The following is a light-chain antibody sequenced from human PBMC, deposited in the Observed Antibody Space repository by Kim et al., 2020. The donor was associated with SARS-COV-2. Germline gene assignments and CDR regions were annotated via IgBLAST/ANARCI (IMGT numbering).Light chain of an antibody. CDR1: RSVTSNY. J-gene: IGKJ5*01. V-gene: IGKV3-20*01. CDR3: HQYGSSPST. CDR2: ITS. Sequence: EIVLTQSPGTLSLSPGDRATLSCRASRSVTSNYLAWYQQKPGQAPSLLIYITSSRATGIPDRFSGSGSGTEFTLTISRLEPEDFAVYYCHQYGSSPSTFGQGTRLEIK.